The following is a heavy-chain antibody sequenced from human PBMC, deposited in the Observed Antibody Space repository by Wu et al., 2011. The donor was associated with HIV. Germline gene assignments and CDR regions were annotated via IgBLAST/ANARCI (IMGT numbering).Heavy chain of an antibody. CDR2: INPSGGST. CDR3: ARNPSWYSYYYYMDV. CDR1: GFSFATYD. J-gene: IGHJ6*03. Sequence: QVQLVQSGAEVKKPGASVKVSCKASGFSFATYDMNWVRQAIGQGLEWMGIINPSGGSTSYAQKFQGRVTMTRDTSTSTVYMELSSLRSEDTAVYYCARNPSWYSYYYYMDVWGKGTTVTVSS. D-gene: IGHD2-2*01. V-gene: IGHV1-46*01.